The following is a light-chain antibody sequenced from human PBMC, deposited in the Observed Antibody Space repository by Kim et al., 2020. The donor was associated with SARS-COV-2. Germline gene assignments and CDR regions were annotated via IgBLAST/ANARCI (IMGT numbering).Light chain of an antibody. Sequence: TSTGDRVTITCRASQGISSYLGWYQQKPGKVPKLLIYAASTLQSGVPGRFSGSGSGTDFTLTISCLQSEDFANYYCQQYYSYPLTFGGETKVDIK. V-gene: IGKV1-8*01. CDR1: QGISSY. J-gene: IGKJ4*01. CDR2: AAS. CDR3: QQYYSYPLT.